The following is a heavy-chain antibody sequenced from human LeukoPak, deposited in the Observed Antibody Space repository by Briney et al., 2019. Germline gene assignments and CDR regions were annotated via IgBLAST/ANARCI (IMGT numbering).Heavy chain of an antibody. CDR2: IIPISGSS. Sequence: ASVKVSCKASGGTFISYAINWVRQAPGQGLEWMGGIIPISGSSNYAQMFQDRVTITTDEFTSTVYMELSRLRSEDTAVYHCPRVPAGTYYYYMDVGGKGTTVTVSS. CDR1: GGTFISYA. CDR3: PRVPAGTYYYYMDV. D-gene: IGHD2-2*01. J-gene: IGHJ6*03. V-gene: IGHV1-69*05.